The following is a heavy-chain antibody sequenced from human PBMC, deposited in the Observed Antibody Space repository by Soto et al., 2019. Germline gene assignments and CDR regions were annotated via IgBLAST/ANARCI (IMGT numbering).Heavy chain of an antibody. J-gene: IGHJ4*02. CDR2: ISGSGGST. Sequence: EVQLLESGGGLVQPGGSLRLSCAASGFAFSSYAMSGVRQAPGKGLEWVSAISGSGGSTYYADSVKGRFTISRDNSKNTLYLQMNSLRAEDTAVYYCAKGGAYDFWSGSLYYFDYWGQGTLVTVSS. D-gene: IGHD3-3*01. CDR3: AKGGAYDFWSGSLYYFDY. CDR1: GFAFSSYA. V-gene: IGHV3-23*01.